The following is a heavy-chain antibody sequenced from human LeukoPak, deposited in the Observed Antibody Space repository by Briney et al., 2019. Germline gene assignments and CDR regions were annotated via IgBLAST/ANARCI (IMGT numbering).Heavy chain of an antibody. CDR1: GYTFTGYY. D-gene: IGHD3-10*01. Sequence: ASVKVSCKASGYTFTGYYMHWVRQAPGQGLEWMGRINPNSGGTNYAQKFQGRVTMTRDTSISTAYMELSRLRSDDTAVYYCARGEAGCYYYMDVWGKGTTVTVSS. V-gene: IGHV1-2*06. CDR2: INPNSGGT. CDR3: ARGEAGCYYYMDV. J-gene: IGHJ6*03.